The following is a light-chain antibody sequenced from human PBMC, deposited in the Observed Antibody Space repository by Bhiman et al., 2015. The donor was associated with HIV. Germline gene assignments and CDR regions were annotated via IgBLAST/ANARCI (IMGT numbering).Light chain of an antibody. J-gene: IGLJ3*02. V-gene: IGLV3-19*01. Sequence: SSELTQDPAVSVALGQTVRITCQGDSLRNYYASWYQQKPGQAPVLVIYGKNNRPSGIPDRFFGSSSGNTGSLTITGAQAEDEADYYCNSRDSSGNHLSWVFGGGTRLTVL. CDR2: GKN. CDR1: SLRNYY. CDR3: NSRDSSGNHLSWV.